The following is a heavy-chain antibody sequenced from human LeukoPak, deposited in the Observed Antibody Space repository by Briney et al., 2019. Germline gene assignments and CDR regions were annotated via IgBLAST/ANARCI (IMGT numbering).Heavy chain of an antibody. Sequence: GGSLRLSCAASAFSVSSNYMSWVRQAPGKGLEWVSVIYSGGSTYYADSVKGRFTISKDNAKNSLYLQMNSLRAEDTAVYYCARAGGSTVSHSDYWGQGTLVTVSS. CDR1: AFSVSSNY. V-gene: IGHV3-53*01. CDR2: IYSGGST. CDR3: ARAGGSTVSHSDY. D-gene: IGHD4-17*01. J-gene: IGHJ4*02.